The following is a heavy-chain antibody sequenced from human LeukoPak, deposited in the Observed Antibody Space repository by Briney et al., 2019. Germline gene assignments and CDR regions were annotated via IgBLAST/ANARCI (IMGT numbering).Heavy chain of an antibody. J-gene: IGHJ4*02. V-gene: IGHV3-30*04. D-gene: IGHD4-17*01. CDR3: ARGRHDYGDSYDY. CDR1: GFTFSSYA. Sequence: PGGSLRLSCAASGFTFSSYAMHWVRQAPGKGLEWVAVISYDGSNKYYADSVKGRFTISRDNSKNTLYLQMNSLRAEDTAVYYCARGRHDYGDSYDYWGQGTLVTVSS. CDR2: ISYDGSNK.